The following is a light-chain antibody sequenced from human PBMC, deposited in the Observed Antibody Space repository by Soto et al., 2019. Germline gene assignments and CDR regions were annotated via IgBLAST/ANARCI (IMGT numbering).Light chain of an antibody. Sequence: IVLTQSPDTLSLSPGDRATLSCRSSQSVSTYLAWYQQKPGQAPRLLIYDASNRATGIPARFSGSGSGTDFTLTISSLEPEDFAAYYCQQRSDWPPITFGQGTRLEIK. CDR3: QQRSDWPPIT. V-gene: IGKV3-11*01. CDR2: DAS. J-gene: IGKJ5*01. CDR1: QSVSTY.